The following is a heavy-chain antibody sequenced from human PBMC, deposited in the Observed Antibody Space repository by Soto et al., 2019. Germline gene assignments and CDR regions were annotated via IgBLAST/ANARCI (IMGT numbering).Heavy chain of an antibody. V-gene: IGHV5-10-1*01. J-gene: IGHJ4*02. CDR1: GYSFTSYW. D-gene: IGHD2-21*02. CDR3: AIGAGVVVTSAFDS. CDR2: IDPSDSYT. Sequence: GESLKISCKGSGYSFTSYWISWVRQMPGKGLEWMGRIDPSDSYTNYSPSFQGHVTISADKSISTAYLQWSSLKASDTAMYYCAIGAGVVVTSAFDSCGQGNLLTVSS.